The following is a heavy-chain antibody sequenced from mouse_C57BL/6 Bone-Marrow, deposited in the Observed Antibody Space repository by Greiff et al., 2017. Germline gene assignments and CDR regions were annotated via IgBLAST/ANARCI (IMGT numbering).Heavy chain of an antibody. CDR1: GYTFTTYP. J-gene: IGHJ2*01. D-gene: IGHD5-1*01. V-gene: IGHV1-47*01. CDR2: FHPYNDDT. Sequence: VQLQQPGAELVKPGASVKMSCKASGYTFTTYPIEWMKQNHGKSPEWNGNFHPYNDDTKYNEKFKGKVTLTVEESSNTVYLELSRLTSDDSAVYYCTRSSTFFYYFDYWGQGTTLTVSS. CDR3: TRSSTFFYYFDY.